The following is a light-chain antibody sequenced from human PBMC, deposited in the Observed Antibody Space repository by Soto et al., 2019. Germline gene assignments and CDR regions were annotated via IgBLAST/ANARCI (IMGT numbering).Light chain of an antibody. CDR1: QSVSGN. J-gene: IGKJ1*01. CDR3: QQYNKWAPT. CDR2: GAS. Sequence: EIVMTQSPATLSVSPGERATLSCRASQSVSGNLAWYQQKPGQAPRLLIYGASTRATGIPARFSGSGSGTKFTLTIRSLQSEDFAVYSCQQYNKWAPTFGQGTKVEIK. V-gene: IGKV3D-15*01.